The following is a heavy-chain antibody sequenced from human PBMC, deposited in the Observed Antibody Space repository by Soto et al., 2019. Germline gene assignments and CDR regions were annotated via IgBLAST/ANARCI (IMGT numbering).Heavy chain of an antibody. CDR3: ARESGRRYYDFWSGSDIDNWFDP. V-gene: IGHV4-4*07. D-gene: IGHD3-3*01. J-gene: IGHJ5*02. CDR2: IYTSGST. Sequence: SETLSLTCTVSGGSISSYYWSWIRQPAGKGLEWIGRIYTSGSTNYNPSLKSRVTMSVDTSKNQFSLKLSSVTAADTAVYYCARESGRRYYDFWSGSDIDNWFDPWGQGTLVTVSS. CDR1: GGSISSYY.